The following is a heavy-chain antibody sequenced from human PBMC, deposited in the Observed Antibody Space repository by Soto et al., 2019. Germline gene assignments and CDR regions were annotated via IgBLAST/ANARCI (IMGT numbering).Heavy chain of an antibody. CDR2: ISGSGGSK. Sequence: EVQLLESGGGLVQPGGYLILSCAASGLTFSSYAMSCVRQAPGKGLEWVSAISGSGGSKYYADSVKGRFTISRDDSKNTLYLQMNSMRAEDTAVYYCAKDQDTGMVTGDPSDFDYWGQGTLVTVSS. D-gene: IGHD5-18*01. CDR3: AKDQDTGMVTGDPSDFDY. J-gene: IGHJ4*02. V-gene: IGHV3-23*01. CDR1: GLTFSSYA.